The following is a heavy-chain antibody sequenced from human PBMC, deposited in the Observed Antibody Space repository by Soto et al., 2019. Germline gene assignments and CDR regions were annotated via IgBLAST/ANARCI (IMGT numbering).Heavy chain of an antibody. CDR2: ISGSGGST. D-gene: IGHD3-22*01. CDR3: AKLEGVTVIVAPQNY. CDR1: GFTFSSYT. V-gene: IGHV3-23*01. J-gene: IGHJ4*02. Sequence: GGSLRLSCAASGFTFSSYTMSWVRQAPGKGLKWVSAISGSGGSTYYADSVKGRFTISRENSKNTLYLQMNSLRAEDTAVYYCAKLEGVTVIVAPQNYWGQGSLVTVSS.